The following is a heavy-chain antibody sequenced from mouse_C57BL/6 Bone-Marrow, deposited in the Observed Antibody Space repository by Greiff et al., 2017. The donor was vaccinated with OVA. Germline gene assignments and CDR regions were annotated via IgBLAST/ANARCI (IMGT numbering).Heavy chain of an antibody. CDR1: GYTFTSYW. J-gene: IGHJ1*03. CDR2: IDPSDSYT. D-gene: IGHD2-12*01. Sequence: QVQLQQSGAELVMPGASVKLSCKASGYTFTSYWMHWVKQRPGQGLEWIGEIDPSDSYTNYNQKFKGKSTLTVDKSSSTAYMQLSSLTSEDSAVYYSARLLPWYFDVWGTGTTVTVSS. CDR3: ARLLPWYFDV. V-gene: IGHV1-69*01.